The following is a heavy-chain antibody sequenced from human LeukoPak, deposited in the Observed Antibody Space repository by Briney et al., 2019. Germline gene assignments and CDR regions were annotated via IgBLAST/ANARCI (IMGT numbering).Heavy chain of an antibody. CDR3: ARGSRYSYAYDY. CDR1: GGSFSGYY. V-gene: IGHV4-34*01. Sequence: SETLSLTCAVYGGSFSGYYWSWIRQPPGKGLEWIGEINHSGSTNYNPSLKSRVIISVDTSKNQFSLKLSSVTAADTAVYYCARGSRYSYAYDYWGQGTLVTVSS. J-gene: IGHJ4*02. D-gene: IGHD5-18*01. CDR2: INHSGST.